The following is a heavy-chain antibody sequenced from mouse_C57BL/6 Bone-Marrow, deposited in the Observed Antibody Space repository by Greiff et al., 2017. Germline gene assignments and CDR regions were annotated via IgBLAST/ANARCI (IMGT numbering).Heavy chain of an antibody. J-gene: IGHJ2*01. V-gene: IGHV1-69*01. D-gene: IGHD2-4*01. CDR1: GYTFTSYW. Sequence: VQLQQPGAELVMPGASVKLSCKASGYTFTSYWMHWVKQRPGQGLEWIGEIDPSDSYTNYNQQFKGKSTLTVDKSSSTAYMQLSSLTSEDSAVYYCARDYDYDGGDYFDYWGQGTTLTVSS. CDR2: IDPSDSYT. CDR3: ARDYDYDGGDYFDY.